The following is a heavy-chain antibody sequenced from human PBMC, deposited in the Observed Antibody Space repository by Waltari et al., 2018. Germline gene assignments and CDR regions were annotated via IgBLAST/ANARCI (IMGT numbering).Heavy chain of an antibody. CDR1: EFTFGDHA. Sequence: EVQLVESGGGLVQPGRSLRLSCTTSEFTFGDHALSWFRLAPGKGLEWVVFIISKTYCGTADYASSVRGRFTVSRDYSKSIAYLEMYSLKPEDTAVYYCSRVSASGDGMYVWGQGTTVTVSS. CDR2: IISKTYCGTA. J-gene: IGHJ6*02. V-gene: IGHV3-49*03. D-gene: IGHD3-16*01. CDR3: SRVSASGDGMYV.